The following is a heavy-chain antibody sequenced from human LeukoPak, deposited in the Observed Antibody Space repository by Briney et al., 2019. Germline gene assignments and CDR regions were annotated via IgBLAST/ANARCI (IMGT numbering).Heavy chain of an antibody. J-gene: IGHJ4*02. D-gene: IGHD3-10*01. CDR2: INPNSGGT. Sequence: GASVKVSCKASGYTFTGYYIHWVRQAPGQGLEWMGWINPNSGGTNYAQKFQGRVTMTRDTSISTAYMELSRLRSDDTAVYYCARDVYYYGSGSKSHWGQGTLVTVSS. CDR3: ARDVYYYGSGSKSH. V-gene: IGHV1-2*02. CDR1: GYTFTGYY.